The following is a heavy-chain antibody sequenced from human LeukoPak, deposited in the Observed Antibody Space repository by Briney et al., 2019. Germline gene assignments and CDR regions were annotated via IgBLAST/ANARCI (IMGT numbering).Heavy chain of an antibody. CDR1: GGSISSSSYY. CDR3: ARGYIVVVPAAIYSYYYYYGMDV. D-gene: IGHD2-2*02. CDR2: IYYSGST. V-gene: IGHV4-39*01. J-gene: IGHJ6*02. Sequence: KPSETLSLTCTVSGGSISSSSYYWGWIRQPPGKGLEWIGSIYYSGSTYYNPSLKSRVTISVDTSKNQFSLKLSSVTEADTAVYYCARGYIVVVPAAIYSYYYYYGMDVWGQGTTVTVS.